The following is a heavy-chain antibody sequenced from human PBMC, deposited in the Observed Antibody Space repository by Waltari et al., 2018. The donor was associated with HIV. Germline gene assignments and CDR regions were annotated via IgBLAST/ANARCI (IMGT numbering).Heavy chain of an antibody. Sequence: QLQLQESGPGLVKPSETLSLTCTVSGGSISSSSSYWGWIRQPPGKGLEWIGSIYYSGSTYYNPSLKSRVTISVDTSKNQFSLKLSSVTAADTAVYYCARQVLLGYCSSTSCYPQGGMDVWGQGTTVTVSS. CDR2: IYYSGST. D-gene: IGHD2-2*01. J-gene: IGHJ6*02. V-gene: IGHV4-39*01. CDR1: GGSISSSSSY. CDR3: ARQVLLGYCSSTSCYPQGGMDV.